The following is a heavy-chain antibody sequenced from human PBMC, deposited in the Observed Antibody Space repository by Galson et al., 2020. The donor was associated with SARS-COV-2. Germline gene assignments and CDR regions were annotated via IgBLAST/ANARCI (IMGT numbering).Heavy chain of an antibody. V-gene: IGHV4-59*01. J-gene: IGHJ6*02. Sequence: SETLSLTCTVSGGPIRNYYWNWLRQAPGKGLEWIGHIYHSGSTKYNPSLKSRVTISVDTSKSQFSLNLSSVTAADTAAYYCARVAQGFCNVQSCPKGHVFFFGIDVWGQGTSVTVSS. CDR2: IYHSGST. CDR3: ARVAQGFCNVQSCPKGHVFFFGIDV. D-gene: IGHD2-15*01. CDR1: GGPIRNYY.